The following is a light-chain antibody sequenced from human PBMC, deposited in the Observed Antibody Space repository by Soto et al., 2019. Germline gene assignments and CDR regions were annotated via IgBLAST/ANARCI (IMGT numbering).Light chain of an antibody. CDR1: SSDVGGYDY. V-gene: IGLV2-8*01. CDR2: EVS. J-gene: IGLJ1*01. CDR3: SSYAGNTKGV. Sequence: QSALTQPPSASGSPGQSVTISCTGTSSDVGGYDYVSWYQQHPGKAPKLMIFEVSKRPSGVPDRFSGSKSGNTASLTVSGLQAEDEADYYCSSYAGNTKGVFGTGIKVTVL.